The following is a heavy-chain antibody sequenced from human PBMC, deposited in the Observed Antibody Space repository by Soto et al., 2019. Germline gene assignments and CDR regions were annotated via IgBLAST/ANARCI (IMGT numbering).Heavy chain of an antibody. V-gene: IGHV3-23*01. CDR1: GFTFSIYA. Sequence: GGSLRLSCAASGFTFSIYAMHWVRQAPGKGLEWVSGIGGSGRNTYYADSVKGRFTISRDNSQNTLFLQMNSLRAEDTAEYYCARVLRYFDTPYGMDVWGQGTTVTVSS. J-gene: IGHJ6*02. CDR3: ARVLRYFDTPYGMDV. D-gene: IGHD3-9*01. CDR2: IGGSGRNT.